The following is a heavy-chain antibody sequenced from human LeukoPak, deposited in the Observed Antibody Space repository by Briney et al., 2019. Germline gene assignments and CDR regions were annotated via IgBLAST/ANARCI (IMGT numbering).Heavy chain of an antibody. CDR2: MNHSGSA. J-gene: IGHJ5*02. D-gene: IGHD6-13*01. Sequence: SETLSLTCAVYGGSFSGYYWTWIRQPPGKGLEWIGEMNHSGSANYNPSLKSRVTISVDTSKNQCSLRLSSVTAADTAVYYCARDTYKYSSSLGWFDPWGQGTLVTVSS. CDR3: ARDTYKYSSSLGWFDP. V-gene: IGHV4-34*01. CDR1: GGSFSGYY.